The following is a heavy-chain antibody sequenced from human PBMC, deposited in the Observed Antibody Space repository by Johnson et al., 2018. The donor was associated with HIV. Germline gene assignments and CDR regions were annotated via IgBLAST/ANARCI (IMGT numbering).Heavy chain of an antibody. CDR2: ISYDGSNK. CDR3: ARPVAGMNDAFDI. J-gene: IGHJ3*02. D-gene: IGHD6-19*01. Sequence: QVQLVESGGGLVQPGGSLRLSCAASGFTFSSYAMHWVRQAPGKGLEWVAVISYDGSNKYYAYSVKGRFTISRDNSKNTLYLQMNSLRAEDTAVYYCARPVAGMNDAFDIWGQGTMVTVSA. CDR1: GFTFSSYA. V-gene: IGHV3-30-3*01.